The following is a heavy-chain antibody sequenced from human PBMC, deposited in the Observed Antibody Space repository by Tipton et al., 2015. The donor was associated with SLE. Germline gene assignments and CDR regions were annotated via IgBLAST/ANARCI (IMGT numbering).Heavy chain of an antibody. V-gene: IGHV3-74*01. CDR3: ARSVHSGGRIDV. D-gene: IGHD1-26*01. J-gene: IGHJ4*02. CDR1: GFTFSSSW. Sequence: GSLRLSCAASGFTFSSSWMHWVRQPPGKGLVWVSRMNADGSIMNYADSVKGRFTISRDNAKNTLYLQMNSLRAEDTAVYYCARSVHSGGRIDVWGQGTLVTVSS. CDR2: MNADGSIM.